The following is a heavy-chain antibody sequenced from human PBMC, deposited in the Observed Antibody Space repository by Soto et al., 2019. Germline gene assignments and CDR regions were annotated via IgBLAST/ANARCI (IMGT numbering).Heavy chain of an antibody. CDR1: GGSFSGYY. Sequence: SETLSITCAVYGGSFSGYYWSWIRQPPGKGLEWIGEINHSGSTNYNPSLKSRVTISVDTSKNQFSLKLSSVTAADTAVYYCARVSGIYYYGMDVWGQGTTVTVSS. CDR3: ARVSGIYYYGMDV. D-gene: IGHD3-10*01. CDR2: INHSGST. V-gene: IGHV4-34*01. J-gene: IGHJ6*02.